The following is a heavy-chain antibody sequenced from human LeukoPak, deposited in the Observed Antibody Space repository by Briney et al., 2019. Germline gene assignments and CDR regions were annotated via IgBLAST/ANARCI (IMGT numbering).Heavy chain of an antibody. CDR1: GGSISSGGYY. Sequence: SQTLSLTCTVSGGSISSGGYYWSWIRQHPGKGLEWIGYIYYSGSTYYNPSLKSRVTISVDTSKNQFSLKLSSVTAADTAVYYCARDRFDGSGWYGMDVWGQGTTVTVS. J-gene: IGHJ6*02. V-gene: IGHV4-31*03. D-gene: IGHD6-19*01. CDR3: ARDRFDGSGWYGMDV. CDR2: IYYSGST.